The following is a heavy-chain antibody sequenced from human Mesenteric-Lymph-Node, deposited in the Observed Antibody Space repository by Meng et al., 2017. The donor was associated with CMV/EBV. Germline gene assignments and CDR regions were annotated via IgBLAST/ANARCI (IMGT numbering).Heavy chain of an antibody. J-gene: IGHJ4*02. CDR3: AKGSRDGYNGLFDY. CDR2: IKHDSSIK. D-gene: IGHD5-24*01. CDR1: GFSFSNYY. Sequence: GESLKISCAASGFSFSNYYMTWVRQAPGKGLEWVANIKHDSSIKNYGDSVKGRFTISRDNGKNLLYLQMDSLRAEDTAAYYCAKGSRDGYNGLFDYWGQGALVTVSS. V-gene: IGHV3-7*01.